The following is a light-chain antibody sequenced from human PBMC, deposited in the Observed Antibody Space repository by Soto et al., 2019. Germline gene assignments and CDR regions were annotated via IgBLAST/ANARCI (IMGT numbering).Light chain of an antibody. J-gene: IGKJ5*01. CDR2: GPS. CDR1: QNVRSSF. CDR3: QQRSNWPPT. Sequence: VLTQSPGTLSVSPGERATLSCSASQNVRSSFLAWYQHKPGQAPRLLFYGPSTRAPGIPDRFTGSGSGTYFTLTITNLEPEDFAVYYCQQRSNWPPTFGQGTRLENK. V-gene: IGKV3D-20*02.